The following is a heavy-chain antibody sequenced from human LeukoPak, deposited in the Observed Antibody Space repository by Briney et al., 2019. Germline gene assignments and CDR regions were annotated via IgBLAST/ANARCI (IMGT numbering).Heavy chain of an antibody. D-gene: IGHD3-22*01. J-gene: IGHJ3*02. V-gene: IGHV1-58*02. CDR1: GFTFTRSA. CDR3: AAAVYYDSSVYSPYAFHI. CDR2: IVVGSGNT. Sequence: SVKVSCKASGFTFTRSAMQWVRQARGQRLEWIGWIVVGSGNTNYAQTFQERVTITRDMSTSTAYMELSSLRSEDTAVYYWAAAVYYDSSVYSPYAFHIWGKGKMVTVSS.